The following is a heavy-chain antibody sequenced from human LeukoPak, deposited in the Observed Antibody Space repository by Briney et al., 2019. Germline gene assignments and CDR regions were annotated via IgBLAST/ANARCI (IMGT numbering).Heavy chain of an antibody. Sequence: SETLSLTCAVSGGSISSSTWWSWVRQPPGKGLEWIGEIYHSGSTNYNPSLKSRVTISVDTSKNQFSLKLSSVTAADTAVYYCARVRYSGSNALGYWGQGTLVTVSS. D-gene: IGHD1-26*01. CDR3: ARVRYSGSNALGY. CDR1: GGSISSSTW. J-gene: IGHJ4*02. CDR2: IYHSGST. V-gene: IGHV4-4*02.